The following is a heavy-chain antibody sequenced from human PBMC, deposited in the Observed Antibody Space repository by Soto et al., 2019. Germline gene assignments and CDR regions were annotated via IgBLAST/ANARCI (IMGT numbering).Heavy chain of an antibody. D-gene: IGHD2-8*01. V-gene: IGHV3-23*01. Sequence: EVQLLESGGGLVQPGGSLRLSCAASGFTFSSYAMSWVRQAPGKGLEWVSAISGSGGSTYYADSVKGRFTISRDSSKNSLYLQMNSLRAEDTAVYYCAKDRRVYAIFLGFDYWGQGTLVTVSS. CDR2: ISGSGGST. CDR1: GFTFSSYA. CDR3: AKDRRVYAIFLGFDY. J-gene: IGHJ4*02.